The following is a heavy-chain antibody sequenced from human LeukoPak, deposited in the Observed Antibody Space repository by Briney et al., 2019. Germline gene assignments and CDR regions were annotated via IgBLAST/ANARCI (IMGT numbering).Heavy chain of an antibody. CDR1: GFSFSSYE. V-gene: IGHV3-48*02. CDR3: ARSPNYYDSSGYYYDIDY. CDR2: ISSSSSTM. J-gene: IGHJ4*02. Sequence: PGGSLRLSCAASGFSFSSYEMNWVRQAPGKGLEWVSYISSSSSTMYYADSVKGRFTISRDNAKNSLYLQMNSLRDEDTAVYYCARSPNYYDSSGYYYDIDYWGQGTLVTVSS. D-gene: IGHD3-22*01.